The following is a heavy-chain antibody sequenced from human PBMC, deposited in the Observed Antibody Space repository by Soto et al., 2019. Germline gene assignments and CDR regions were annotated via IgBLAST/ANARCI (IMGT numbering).Heavy chain of an antibody. D-gene: IGHD6-6*01. V-gene: IGHV3-23*01. CDR2: ISGSGGST. J-gene: IGHJ5*02. CDR1: GFTFSSYA. Sequence: GGSLRLSCAASGFTFSSYAMSWVRQAPGKGLEWVSAISGSGGSTYYADSVKGRFTISRDNSKNTLYLQMNSLRAEDTAVYYCAKDPSSSPTRNWFDPWGQGTLVTVSS. CDR3: AKDPSSSPTRNWFDP.